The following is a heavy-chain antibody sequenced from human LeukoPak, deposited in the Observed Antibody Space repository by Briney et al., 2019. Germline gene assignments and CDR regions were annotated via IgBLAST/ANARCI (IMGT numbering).Heavy chain of an antibody. CDR3: AREGTAGTNLNWFDP. CDR2: ISYSGST. Sequence: SETLSLTCTVSGGPISSYYWSWIRQPPGKGLEWIGYISYSGSTNFNPSLKSRVTISVDTSKNQFSLKLSSVTAADTAVYYCAREGTAGTNLNWFDPWGRGTLVTVSS. J-gene: IGHJ5*02. V-gene: IGHV4-59*01. D-gene: IGHD1-1*01. CDR1: GGPISSYY.